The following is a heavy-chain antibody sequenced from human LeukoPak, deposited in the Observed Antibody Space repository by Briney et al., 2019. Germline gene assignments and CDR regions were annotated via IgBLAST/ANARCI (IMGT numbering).Heavy chain of an antibody. CDR1: GGSISSSSHY. Sequence: SETLSLTCTVSGGSISSSSHYWGWIRQPPGKGLEWIGSIYYSGSTYYNPSLKSRVTISVDTSKNQFSLKLSSVTAADTAVYYCARALDYYDSSGLVYWGQGTLVTVSS. V-gene: IGHV4-39*01. CDR2: IYYSGST. D-gene: IGHD3-22*01. CDR3: ARALDYYDSSGLVY. J-gene: IGHJ4*02.